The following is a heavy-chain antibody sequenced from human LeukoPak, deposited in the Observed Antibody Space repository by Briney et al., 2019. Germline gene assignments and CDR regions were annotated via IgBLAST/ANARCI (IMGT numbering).Heavy chain of an antibody. CDR3: AGRLWRRDGYNLSAFDI. Sequence: SETLSLTCTVSGGSISSYYWNWIRQPPGKGLEWIEYIYYSGSTNYNPSLKSRVTISVDTSKNQFSLKLSSVTAADTAVYYCAGRLWRRDGYNLSAFDIWGQGTMVTVSS. D-gene: IGHD5-24*01. V-gene: IGHV4-59*01. CDR1: GGSISSYY. CDR2: IYYSGST. J-gene: IGHJ3*02.